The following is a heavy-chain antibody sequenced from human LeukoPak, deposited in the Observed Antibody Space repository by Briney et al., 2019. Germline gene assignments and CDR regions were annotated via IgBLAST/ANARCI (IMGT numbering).Heavy chain of an antibody. CDR2: ISSSSSTI. D-gene: IGHD2-15*01. J-gene: IGHJ6*02. V-gene: IGHV3-11*04. CDR1: GFTFSDYY. CDR3: AREDIVVVVAATDYYGMDV. Sequence: PGGSLRLSCAASGFTFSDYYMSWIRQAPGKGLEWVSYISSSSSTIYYADSVKGRFTISRDNAKNSLYLQMNSLRAEDTAVYYCAREDIVVVVAATDYYGMDVWGQGTTVTVSS.